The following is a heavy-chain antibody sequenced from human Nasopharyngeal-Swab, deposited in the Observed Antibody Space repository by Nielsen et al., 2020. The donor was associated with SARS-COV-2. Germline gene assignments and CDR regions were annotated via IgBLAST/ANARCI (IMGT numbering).Heavy chain of an antibody. CDR2: IYYTGST. Sequence: SETLSLTCTLSGGSMRSGDYYWSWIRQTPGKGLEWIGSIYYTGSTYLNPSLKSRVSMTVDTSKTQFSLKLSSVTSADTAVYYCARIFYDSSGYYQIHWYFDLWGRGTLVTVSS. V-gene: IGHV4-30-4*01. CDR1: GGSMRSGDYY. D-gene: IGHD3-22*01. CDR3: ARIFYDSSGYYQIHWYFDL. J-gene: IGHJ2*01.